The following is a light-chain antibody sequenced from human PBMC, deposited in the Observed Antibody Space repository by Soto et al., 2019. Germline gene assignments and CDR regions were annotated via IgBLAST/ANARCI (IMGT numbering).Light chain of an antibody. CDR3: CSFAGRGTFV. V-gene: IGLV2-23*01. J-gene: IGLJ1*01. CDR2: GAT. Sequence: QSVLTQPATVSGSPGQSITISCTGTSSNVGSYNLVSWYQQYPGEAPKLLIYGATKRPSGVSHRFSASKSGNTASLTISGLQTEDEAHYYCCSFAGRGTFVFGSGTKVTVL. CDR1: SSNVGSYNL.